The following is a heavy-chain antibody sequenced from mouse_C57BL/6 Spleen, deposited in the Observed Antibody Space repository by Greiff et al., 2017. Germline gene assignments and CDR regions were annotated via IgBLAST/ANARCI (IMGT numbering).Heavy chain of an antibody. V-gene: IGHV1-26*01. Sequence: VQLQQSGPELVKPGASVKISCKASGYTFTDYYMNWVKQSHGKSLEWIGDINPKNGGTSYNQKFKGKDTLTVDKSSSTAYMEIRCLTSEDSAVYYCARSHSYGSSFDWYFDVWGTGTTVTVSS. CDR1: GYTFTDYY. CDR3: ARSHSYGSSFDWYFDV. CDR2: INPKNGGT. D-gene: IGHD1-1*01. J-gene: IGHJ1*03.